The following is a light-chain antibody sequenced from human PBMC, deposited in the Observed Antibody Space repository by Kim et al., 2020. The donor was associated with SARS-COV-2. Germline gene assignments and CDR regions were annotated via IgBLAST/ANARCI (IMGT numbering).Light chain of an antibody. CDR3: HQYESSIT. J-gene: IGKJ4*02. CDR1: QTINTN. V-gene: IGKV3-15*01. Sequence: SVYPGESVTLSCRASQTINTNLAWYHHKPGQGPTLLVYGASTRATGVPARFSGSGSETDFTLTIAGLQSEDVGMYYCHQYESSITFGRGTKVDIK. CDR2: GAS.